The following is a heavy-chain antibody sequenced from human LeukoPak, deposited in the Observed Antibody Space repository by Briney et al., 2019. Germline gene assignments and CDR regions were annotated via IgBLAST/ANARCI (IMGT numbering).Heavy chain of an antibody. Sequence: GGSLRLSCAASGFTVSSNYMSWVRQAPGKGLEWVSVIYSGGSTYYADSVKGRFTISRDNSKNTLYLQMNSLRAEDTAVYYCARDYYYGSGSYYNGDYWGQGTLVTVSS. D-gene: IGHD3-10*01. CDR3: ARDYYYGSGSYYNGDY. CDR2: IYSGGST. CDR1: GFTVSSNY. V-gene: IGHV3-53*01. J-gene: IGHJ4*02.